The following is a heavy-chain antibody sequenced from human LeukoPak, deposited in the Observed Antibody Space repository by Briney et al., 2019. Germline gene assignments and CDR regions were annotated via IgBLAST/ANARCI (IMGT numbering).Heavy chain of an antibody. J-gene: IGHJ4*02. Sequence: SETLSLTCAVYGGSFSGYYWTWIRQPPGKGLEWIGEINHSRSTNYNPSLKSRVTISVDKSKNQFSLKLSSVTAADTAVYYCATYYYDSSGYPYYFDYWGQGTLVTVSS. D-gene: IGHD3-22*01. V-gene: IGHV4-34*01. CDR2: INHSRST. CDR3: ATYYYDSSGYPYYFDY. CDR1: GGSFSGYY.